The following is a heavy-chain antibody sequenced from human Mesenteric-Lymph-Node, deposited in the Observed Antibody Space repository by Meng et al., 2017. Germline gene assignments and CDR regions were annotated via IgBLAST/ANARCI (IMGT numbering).Heavy chain of an antibody. CDR3: ARSGYKNGYDY. Sequence: GESLKISCAASGFTLSTYWMHWVRQVPGKGLEGVSRLSDDGSRSDYADSVNGRFTISRDNAKNMLFLQMSSLRAEDTGVYYCARSGYKNGYDYWGQGTLVTVSS. V-gene: IGHV3-74*01. J-gene: IGHJ4*02. D-gene: IGHD5-18*01. CDR1: GFTLSTYW. CDR2: LSDDGSRS.